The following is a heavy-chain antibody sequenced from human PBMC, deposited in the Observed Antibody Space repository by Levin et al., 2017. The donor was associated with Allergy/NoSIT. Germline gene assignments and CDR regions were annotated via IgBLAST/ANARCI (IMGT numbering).Heavy chain of an antibody. D-gene: IGHD4-17*01. CDR2: IFDTGNT. J-gene: IGHJ4*02. V-gene: IGHV4-61*01. CDR3: VGLGDYQGVY. Sequence: SQTLSLTCTVSGDSVNSGRYFWSWIRQPPGKGLDWIGRIFDTGNTNYSPSLKSRVTISLDTSKNQFSLRPNSALAADTGVYCCVGLGDYQGVYWGQGVLVTVSS. CDR1: GDSVNSGRYF.